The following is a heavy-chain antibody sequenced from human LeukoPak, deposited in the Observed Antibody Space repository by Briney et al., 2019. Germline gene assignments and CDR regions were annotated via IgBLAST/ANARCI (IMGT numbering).Heavy chain of an antibody. J-gene: IGHJ5*02. Sequence: GGSLRLSCAASGFTFSAYWMHWVRQAPGKGLVWFSRIKTDGSRTMYADLRQGRFTISRDTAKNTLLLQMNSLRAADTAVYYCAREAQVGGALQSWGQGTLVTVSS. V-gene: IGHV3-74*03. CDR2: IKTDGSRT. CDR3: AREAQVGGALQS. D-gene: IGHD1-26*01. CDR1: GFTFSAYW.